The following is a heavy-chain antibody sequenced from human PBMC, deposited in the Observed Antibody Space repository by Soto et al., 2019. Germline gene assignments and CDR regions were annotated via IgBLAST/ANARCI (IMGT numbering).Heavy chain of an antibody. CDR1: GGSISSGGYY. CDR2: IYYSGST. V-gene: IGHV4-31*03. J-gene: IGHJ6*03. D-gene: IGHD6-13*01. CDR3: VSQGAAGPSYYYYMDV. Sequence: SETLSHTCTVSGGSISSGGYYWSWIRQNPGKGLEWIGYIYYSGSTYYNPSLKSRVTISVDTSKNQFSLKLSSVTAADTAVYYCVSQGAAGPSYYYYMDVWGKGTTVTVS.